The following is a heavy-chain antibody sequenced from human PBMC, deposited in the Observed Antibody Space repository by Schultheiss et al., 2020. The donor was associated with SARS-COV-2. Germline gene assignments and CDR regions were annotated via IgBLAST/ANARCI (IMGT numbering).Heavy chain of an antibody. V-gene: IGHV1-18*01. J-gene: IGHJ4*02. CDR3: AREAGGGVDY. CDR2: ISAYNGNT. D-gene: IGHD2-15*01. Sequence: ASVKVSCKASGGTFSSYAISWVRQAPGQGLEWMGRISAYNGNTNYAQKLQGRVTMTTDTSTSTAYMELRSLRSDDTAVYYCAREAGGGVDYWGQGTLVTVSS. CDR1: GGTFSSYA.